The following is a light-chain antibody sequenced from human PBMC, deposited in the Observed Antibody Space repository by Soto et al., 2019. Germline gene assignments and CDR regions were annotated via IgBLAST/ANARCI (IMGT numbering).Light chain of an antibody. CDR3: ASYTTISTYV. V-gene: IGLV2-14*01. J-gene: IGLJ1*01. CDR2: DVT. Sequence: QSVLTQPASVSGPPGQSITISCTVTSSDVGAYNYVSWYQHRPGKAPRLVIYDVTNRPSGISDRFSGSKSGNTASLTISGLLAEDEADYYCASYTTISTYVFGTGTKVTVL. CDR1: SSDVGAYNY.